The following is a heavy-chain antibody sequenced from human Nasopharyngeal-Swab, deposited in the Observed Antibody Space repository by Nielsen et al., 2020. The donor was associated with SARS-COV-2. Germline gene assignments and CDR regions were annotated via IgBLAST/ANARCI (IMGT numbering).Heavy chain of an antibody. CDR1: GFTFSLYA. D-gene: IGHD3-3*02. CDR2: INDYEDRL. J-gene: IGHJ4*02. CDR3: AKDIFGHGGGSY. V-gene: IGHV3-64*04. Sequence: GGSLRLSCSASGFTFSLYAMHWVRQAPGKGLEYVSTINDYEDRLYYADSVKGRFTIYRDNSKNTLYLQMNSLRAEDTAVYYCAKDIFGHGGGSYWGQGTLVTVSS.